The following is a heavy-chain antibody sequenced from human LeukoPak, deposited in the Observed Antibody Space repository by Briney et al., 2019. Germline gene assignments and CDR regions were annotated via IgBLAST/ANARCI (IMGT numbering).Heavy chain of an antibody. D-gene: IGHD3-22*01. J-gene: IGHJ4*02. Sequence: PSETLSLTCTVSGGSISSGGYYWSWIRQHPGKGLEWIGYIYYSGSTYYNPSLKSRVTISVDTSKNQFSLKLSSVTAADTAVYYCARDYYDSNYFDYWGQGTLVTVSS. V-gene: IGHV4-31*03. CDR2: IYYSGST. CDR1: GGSISSGGYY. CDR3: ARDYYDSNYFDY.